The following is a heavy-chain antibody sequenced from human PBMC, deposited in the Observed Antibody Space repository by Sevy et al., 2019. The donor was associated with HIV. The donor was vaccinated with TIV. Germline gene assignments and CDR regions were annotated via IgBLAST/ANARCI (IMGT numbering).Heavy chain of an antibody. CDR1: GFTFGDYA. J-gene: IGHJ4*02. CDR2: IRSKAYGGTT. Sequence: GGSLRLSCTASGFTFGDYAMSWFRQAPGKGLEWVGFIRSKAYGGTTEYAASVKGRLTISRDDSKSIAYLQMNSLKTEDTAVYYCTRVALGYCSGGSCYSYDYWGQGTLVTVSS. CDR3: TRVALGYCSGGSCYSYDY. D-gene: IGHD2-15*01. V-gene: IGHV3-49*03.